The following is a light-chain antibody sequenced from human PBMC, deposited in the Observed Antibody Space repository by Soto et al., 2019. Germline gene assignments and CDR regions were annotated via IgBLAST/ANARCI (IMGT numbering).Light chain of an antibody. Sequence: EIVLPQSPGTLSLSPGERATLSCRASQSVTSTQLAWYQQKLGQAPRLVIYDASNRATGIPARFSGSGSGTDFTLTISSLEPEDFAVYYCQQRSNWPRTFGQGTKVDI. CDR1: QSVTST. V-gene: IGKV3-11*01. CDR2: DAS. J-gene: IGKJ1*01. CDR3: QQRSNWPRT.